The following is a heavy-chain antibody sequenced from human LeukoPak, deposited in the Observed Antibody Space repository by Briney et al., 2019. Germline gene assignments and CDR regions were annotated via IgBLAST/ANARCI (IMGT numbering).Heavy chain of an antibody. D-gene: IGHD6-13*01. CDR1: GYTFTAFF. CDR2: LNPNSGGT. Sequence: GASVKVSCKTSGYTFTAFFIHWVRQAPGQGLEWMGWLNPNSGGTNYAQKFQGRVTMTRDTSISTAYMELSRLRSDDTAVYYRAREPIIAAAGSLGMDVWGQGTTVTVSS. J-gene: IGHJ6*02. V-gene: IGHV1-2*02. CDR3: AREPIIAAAGSLGMDV.